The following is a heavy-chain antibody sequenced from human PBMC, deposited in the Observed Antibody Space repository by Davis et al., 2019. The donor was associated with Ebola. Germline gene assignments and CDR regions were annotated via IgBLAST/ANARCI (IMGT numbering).Heavy chain of an antibody. CDR3: ARVEVAANEGLNY. V-gene: IGHV3-48*04. Sequence: GGSLRLSCAASGFTFSNAWMNWVRQAPGKGLEWVSYISSSSSTIYYADSVKGRFTISRDNAKNSLYLQMNSLRAEDTAVYYCARVEVAANEGLNYWGQGTLVTVSS. J-gene: IGHJ4*02. CDR2: ISSSSSTI. CDR1: GFTFSNAW. D-gene: IGHD2-15*01.